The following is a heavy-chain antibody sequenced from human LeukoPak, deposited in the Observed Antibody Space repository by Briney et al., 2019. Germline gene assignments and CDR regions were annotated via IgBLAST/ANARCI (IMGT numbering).Heavy chain of an antibody. CDR1: GYTFTSYG. V-gene: IGHV1-18*01. Sequence: ASVKVSCKASGYTFTSYGISWVRQAPGQGLEWMGWISAHNGNTNYAQKLQGRVTMTTDTSTSTAYMELRSLRSDDTAVYYCAREGTTYDSSGYYYPLRYFDYWGQGTLVTVSS. CDR2: ISAHNGNT. J-gene: IGHJ4*02. CDR3: AREGTTYDSSGYYYPLRYFDY. D-gene: IGHD3-22*01.